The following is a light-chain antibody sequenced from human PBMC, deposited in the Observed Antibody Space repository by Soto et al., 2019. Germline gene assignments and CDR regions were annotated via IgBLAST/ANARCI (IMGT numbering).Light chain of an antibody. CDR1: SSDVGTYDL. CDR2: EGT. V-gene: IGLV2-23*01. Sequence: QSALTQPASVSGSPGQSVTISCTGSSSDVGTYDLVSWYQQHPGKAPKILIYEGTKRPSGVSNRFSGSKSGNTASLTISGLQAEDEADYFCCSYARFSTLVFGGGTKLTVL. J-gene: IGLJ3*02. CDR3: CSYARFSTLV.